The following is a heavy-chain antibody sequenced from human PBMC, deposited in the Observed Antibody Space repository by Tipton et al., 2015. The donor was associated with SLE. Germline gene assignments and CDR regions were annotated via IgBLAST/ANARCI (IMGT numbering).Heavy chain of an antibody. D-gene: IGHD1-1*01. Sequence: TLSLTCSVSGGSISSDHWIWIRQPPGKGLEWLGYISDGGGTNYNPSLKSRVTISVDPAKNQFSLKLTSVTAPDTAVYYCARVRWKDYYFDYWGQGTLVTVSS. J-gene: IGHJ4*02. CDR1: GGSISSDH. CDR2: ISDGGGT. V-gene: IGHV4-4*09. CDR3: ARVRWKDYYFDY.